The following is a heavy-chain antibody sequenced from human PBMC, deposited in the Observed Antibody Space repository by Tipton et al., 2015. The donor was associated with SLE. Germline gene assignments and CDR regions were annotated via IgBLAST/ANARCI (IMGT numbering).Heavy chain of an antibody. Sequence: TLSLTCTVSGGSLTNHYWNWIRQPPGKGLEWIGYIHYSGTTHDNPSLKSRVTMSVDMSKNHFSLKLNSVTAADTAVYYCATNGHGETYEFFTEYLRHWGQGTLVTVSS. V-gene: IGHV4-59*08. D-gene: IGHD5-12*01. CDR3: ATNGHGETYEFFTEYLRH. CDR2: IHYSGTT. J-gene: IGHJ1*01. CDR1: GGSLTNHY.